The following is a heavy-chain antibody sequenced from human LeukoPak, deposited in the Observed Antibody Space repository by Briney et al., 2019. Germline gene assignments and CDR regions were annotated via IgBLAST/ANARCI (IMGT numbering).Heavy chain of an antibody. J-gene: IGHJ4*02. D-gene: IGHD2-21*01. V-gene: IGHV4-34*01. CDR1: GGSFSGYY. Sequence: SETLSLTCAVYGGSFSGYYWSWIRQPPGKGLEWIGEINHSGSTNYNPSLKSRVTISVDTSKNQFSLKLTSVTAADAAVYYCARHGRAYCGGDCYGGVDYWGRGVLVTVSS. CDR3: ARHGRAYCGGDCYGGVDY. CDR2: INHSGST.